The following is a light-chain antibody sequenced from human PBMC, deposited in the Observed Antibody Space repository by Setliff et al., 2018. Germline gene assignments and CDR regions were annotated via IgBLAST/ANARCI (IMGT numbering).Light chain of an antibody. CDR3: NAYASDTTYV. CDR1: SSDVGGYNY. Sequence: QSVLTQPAAVSGSPGQSITISCTGTSSDVGGYNYVSWYQQHPGKAPKLIIYGVSDRPSGVSSRFSGSKSGNTAYLTISGLQTEDEAEYYCNAYASDTTYVFGSGTKVTVL. CDR2: GVS. V-gene: IGLV2-14*03. J-gene: IGLJ1*01.